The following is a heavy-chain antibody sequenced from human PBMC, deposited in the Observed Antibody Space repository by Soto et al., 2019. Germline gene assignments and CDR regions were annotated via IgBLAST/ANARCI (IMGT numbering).Heavy chain of an antibody. D-gene: IGHD3-3*01. Sequence: SETLSLTCTVSGDSISTDYWSWIRQSPGKGLEWIGFIYYGGSTNYNPSLKSRVTISVDTPKNQFSLKLSSVTAADTAVYYCARGGDFWSGASRGYFDYWGQGTLVTVSS. CDR1: GDSISTDY. CDR2: IYYGGST. CDR3: ARGGDFWSGASRGYFDY. J-gene: IGHJ4*02. V-gene: IGHV4-59*01.